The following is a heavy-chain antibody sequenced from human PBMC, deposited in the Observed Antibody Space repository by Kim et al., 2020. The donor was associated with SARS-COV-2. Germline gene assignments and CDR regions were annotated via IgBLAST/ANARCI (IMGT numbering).Heavy chain of an antibody. CDR1: GYSFTTYG. J-gene: IGHJ1*01. CDR2: IRGSNDDT. V-gene: IGHV1-18*01. Sequence: ASVKVSCKASGYSFTTYGITWVRQAPGQGLEWMGWIRGSNDDTNYAQNLQGRVTVTKDTSTSTAYMELRSLGSDDTAIYYCTRDNAFGDHGMEHWGQGTL. CDR3: TRDNAFGDHGMEH. D-gene: IGHD3-10*01.